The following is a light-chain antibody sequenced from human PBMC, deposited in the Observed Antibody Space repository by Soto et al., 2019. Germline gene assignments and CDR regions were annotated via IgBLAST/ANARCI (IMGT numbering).Light chain of an antibody. J-gene: IGKJ3*01. CDR2: GAS. Sequence: EIVLTQSPGTLSLSPGERATLSCRASQSVDSSYLAWYQQKPGQAPRLLIYGASSRATGIPDRFSGSGSGTDFTLTISRLEPEYFVVYYCQQFGSPFTFGPGTKVDIK. V-gene: IGKV3-20*01. CDR3: QQFGSPFT. CDR1: QSVDSSY.